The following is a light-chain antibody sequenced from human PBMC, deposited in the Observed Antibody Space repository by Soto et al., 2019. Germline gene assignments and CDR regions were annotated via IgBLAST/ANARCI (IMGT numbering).Light chain of an antibody. CDR1: QSVSSY. V-gene: IGKV3-11*01. CDR3: QQYGSSPPGLT. Sequence: EIVLTQSPATLSLSPGERATLSCRASQSVSSYLAWYQQKPGQVPRLVIYDASNRATGIPGRFSGSGSGTDFTLTISSLEPEDFAVYYCQQYGSSPPGLTFGGGTKVEIK. CDR2: DAS. J-gene: IGKJ4*01.